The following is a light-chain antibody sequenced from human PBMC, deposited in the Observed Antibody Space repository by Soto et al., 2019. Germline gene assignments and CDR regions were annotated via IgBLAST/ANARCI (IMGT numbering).Light chain of an antibody. V-gene: IGKV3-20*01. Sequence: EIVLTQSPGTLSLSPGERATLSCRASQSVSINYLAWYQQKPGQAPRLLIYGASSRATGIPDRFSGSGFGTDFTLTISRLEPEDFALYYCQHYAGGSRITFGQGTRLEIK. CDR3: QHYAGGSRIT. J-gene: IGKJ5*01. CDR1: QSVSINY. CDR2: GAS.